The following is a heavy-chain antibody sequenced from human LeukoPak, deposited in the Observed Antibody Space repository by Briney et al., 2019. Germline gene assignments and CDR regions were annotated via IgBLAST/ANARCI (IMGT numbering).Heavy chain of an antibody. D-gene: IGHD3-22*01. CDR2: INAGNGNT. CDR3: ARDRSSGYYLMYYFDY. Sequence: ASVKVSCKASGYTFTSYAMHWVRQAPGQRLEWMGWINAGNGNTKYSQKFQGRVTITRDTSASTAYMELRSLRSDDTAVYYCARDRSSGYYLMYYFDYWGQGTLVTVSS. CDR1: GYTFTSYA. V-gene: IGHV1-3*01. J-gene: IGHJ4*02.